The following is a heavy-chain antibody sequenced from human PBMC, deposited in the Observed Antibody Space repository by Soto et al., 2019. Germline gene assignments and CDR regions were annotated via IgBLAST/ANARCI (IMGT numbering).Heavy chain of an antibody. CDR1: GGSFSCYY. CDR3: ARRGYDILTGYYGGYYGMDV. D-gene: IGHD3-9*01. CDR2: INHSGST. J-gene: IGHJ6*02. V-gene: IGHV4-34*01. Sequence: PSETLSLTCAVYGGSFSCYYWSWIRQAPGKGLEWIGEINHSGSTNYNPSLKSRVTISVDTSKNQFSLKLSSVTAADTAVYYCARRGYDILTGYYGGYYGMDVWGQGTTVTVSS.